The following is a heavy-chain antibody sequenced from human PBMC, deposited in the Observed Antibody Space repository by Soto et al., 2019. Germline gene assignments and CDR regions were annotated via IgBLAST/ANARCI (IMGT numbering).Heavy chain of an antibody. CDR1: GYSFTSYW. V-gene: IGHV5-10-1*01. CDR3: ARRGITAPYYYGMDV. D-gene: IGHD6-6*01. Sequence: PGESLKISCKGSGYSFTSYWISWVRQMPGKGLEWMGRIDPSDSYTNYSPSFQGHVTISADKSISTAYLQWSSLKASDTAMYYCARRGITAPYYYGMDVWGQGTTVTVSS. J-gene: IGHJ6*02. CDR2: IDPSDSYT.